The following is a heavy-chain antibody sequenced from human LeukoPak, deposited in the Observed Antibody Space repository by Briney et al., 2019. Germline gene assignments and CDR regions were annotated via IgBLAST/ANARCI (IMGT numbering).Heavy chain of an antibody. D-gene: IGHD1-1*01. CDR2: INTNTGNP. J-gene: IGHJ4*02. Sequence: ASVKVSCKASGYSFTSYAVNWVRQAPGQGLEWMGWINTNTGNPTYDQGFTGRFVFSLDISVSTAHLQISSLKAEDTAVYYCAWTRKWNGEGNVYFDYGGRGTLVTVSS. CDR1: GYSFTSYA. V-gene: IGHV7-4-1*02. CDR3: AWTRKWNGEGNVYFDY.